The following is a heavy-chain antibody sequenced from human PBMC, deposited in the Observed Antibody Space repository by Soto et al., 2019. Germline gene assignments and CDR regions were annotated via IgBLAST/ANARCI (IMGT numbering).Heavy chain of an antibody. CDR1: GGSISSYY. V-gene: IGHV4-59*08. CDR3: ARLWGWFGDY. Sequence: QVQLQESGPGLVKPSETLSLTCTVSGGSISSYYWSWIRQPPGKGLGWIGYIYYSGSTNYNPSLKSRDTISVDTSKNQFSLKLSSVTAADTAVYYCARLWGWFGDYWGQGTLVTVSS. J-gene: IGHJ4*02. CDR2: IYYSGST. D-gene: IGHD3-10*01.